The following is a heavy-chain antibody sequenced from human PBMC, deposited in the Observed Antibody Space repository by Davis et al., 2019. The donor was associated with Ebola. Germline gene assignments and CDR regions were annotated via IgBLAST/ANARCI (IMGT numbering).Heavy chain of an antibody. D-gene: IGHD6-13*01. Sequence: AASVKVSCKASGGTFSSYAISWVRQAPGQGLEWMGWINPNSGGTNYAQKFQGWVTMTRDTSISTAYMELSRLRSDDTAVYSCARSIASAGYNWFDPWGQGTLVTVSS. J-gene: IGHJ5*02. V-gene: IGHV1-2*04. CDR1: GGTFSSYA. CDR2: INPNSGGT. CDR3: ARSIASAGYNWFDP.